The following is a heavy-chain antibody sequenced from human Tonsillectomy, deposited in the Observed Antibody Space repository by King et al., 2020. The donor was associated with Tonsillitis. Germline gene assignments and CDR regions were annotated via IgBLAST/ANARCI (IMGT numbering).Heavy chain of an antibody. CDR1: GFTFRGYA. Sequence: VQLVESGGGLVQPGGSLRLSCAASGFTFRGYAMSWVRQAPGKGLEWVSGISGSADNTYYTDSVKGRFTISRDNSKNTLYLQMNSLRAEDTAVYYCAKGHDFWRGYFAVGYWGQGTLVTVSS. CDR3: AKGHDFWRGYFAVGY. CDR2: ISGSADNT. D-gene: IGHD3-3*01. J-gene: IGHJ4*02. V-gene: IGHV3-23*04.